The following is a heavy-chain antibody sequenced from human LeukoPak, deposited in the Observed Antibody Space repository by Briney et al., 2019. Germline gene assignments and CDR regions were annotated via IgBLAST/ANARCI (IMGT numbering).Heavy chain of an antibody. D-gene: IGHD3-3*01. J-gene: IGHJ4*02. CDR3: ARDKYYDFWSGYPHFDY. CDR2: INHSGST. CDR1: GGSFSGYY. V-gene: IGHV4-34*01. Sequence: SETLSLTCAVYGGSFSGYYWSWIRQPPGKGLEWIGEINHSGSTNYNPSLKSRVTISVDTSKNQFSLKLSSVTAADTAVYYCARDKYYDFWSGYPHFDYWGQGTLVTVSS.